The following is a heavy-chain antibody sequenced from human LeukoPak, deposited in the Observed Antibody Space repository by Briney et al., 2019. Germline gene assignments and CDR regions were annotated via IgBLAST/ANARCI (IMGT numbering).Heavy chain of an antibody. CDR1: GYTFTSYG. V-gene: IGHV1-18*01. Sequence: ASVKVSCKTSGYTFTSYGISWVRQAPGQGHEWMGWISAYNGNTNYAQKFQGRVTMTRNTSISTAYMELSSLRSEDTAVYYCARFFSYDGMDVWGQGTTVTVSS. J-gene: IGHJ6*02. CDR2: ISAYNGNT. CDR3: ARFFSYDGMDV. D-gene: IGHD3-3*01.